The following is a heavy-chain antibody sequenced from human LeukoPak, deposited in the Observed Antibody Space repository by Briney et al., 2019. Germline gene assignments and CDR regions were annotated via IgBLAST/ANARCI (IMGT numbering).Heavy chain of an antibody. J-gene: IGHJ4*02. D-gene: IGHD1-26*01. CDR2: IKQDGSEK. V-gene: IGHV3-7*03. Sequence: GGSLRLSCAASGFTFSSHWMSWVRQAPGKGPEWVANIKQDGSEKNYVDSVKGRFTISRDNAKNLVHLQMNSLRAEDTAVYYCARDKIVGATNFDYWGQGTLVTESS. CDR1: GFTFSSHW. CDR3: ARDKIVGATNFDY.